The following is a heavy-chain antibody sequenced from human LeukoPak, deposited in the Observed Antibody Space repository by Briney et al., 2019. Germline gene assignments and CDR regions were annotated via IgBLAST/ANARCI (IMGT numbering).Heavy chain of an antibody. CDR1: GFTFSSYA. Sequence: GGSLLLFCAASGFTFSSYAMNWVRQAPGKGLEWVSGISGSGGSTYYADSVKGRFTISRDNSKNTLYLQMNSLRAEDTAIYYCAKDWAVAGTYYFDYWGQGTLVTVSS. J-gene: IGHJ4*02. V-gene: IGHV3-23*01. CDR3: AKDWAVAGTYYFDY. D-gene: IGHD6-19*01. CDR2: ISGSGGST.